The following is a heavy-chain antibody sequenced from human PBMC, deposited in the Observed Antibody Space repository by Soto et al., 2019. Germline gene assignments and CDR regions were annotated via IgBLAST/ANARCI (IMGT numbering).Heavy chain of an antibody. CDR3: ARDEGGDYIWGSYPQTADY. Sequence: EVQLVESGGGLVQPGGSLRLSCAASGFTFSSYSMNWVRQAPGKGLEWVSDISSSSSTIYYADSVKGRFTISRDNAKNSLYLQMNSLRAEDTAVYYCARDEGGDYIWGSYPQTADYWGQGTLVTVSS. CDR1: GFTFSSYS. CDR2: ISSSSSTI. D-gene: IGHD3-16*02. V-gene: IGHV3-48*01. J-gene: IGHJ4*02.